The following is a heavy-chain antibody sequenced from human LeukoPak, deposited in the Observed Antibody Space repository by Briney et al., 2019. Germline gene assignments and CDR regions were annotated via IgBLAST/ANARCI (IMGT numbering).Heavy chain of an antibody. V-gene: IGHV1-18*04. CDR2: ISAYNGNT. D-gene: IGHD3-10*01. CDR1: GYTFTSYG. J-gene: IGHJ3*02. Sequence: ASVKVSCKASGYTFTSYGISWVRQAPGQGLEWMGWISAYNGNTNYAQKLQGRVTMTTDTSMSTAYMELRSLRSDDTAVYYCARDVVAMVRGEGAFDIWGQGTMVTVSS. CDR3: ARDVVAMVRGEGAFDI.